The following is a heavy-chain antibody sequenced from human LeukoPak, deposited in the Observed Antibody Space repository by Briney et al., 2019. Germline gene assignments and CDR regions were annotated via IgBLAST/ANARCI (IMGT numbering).Heavy chain of an antibody. V-gene: IGHV7-4-1*02. Sequence: ASVKVSCKASGYTFTSYAMNWVRQAPGQGLEWMGWINTNTGNPTYAQGFTGRFVFSLDTSVSTAYLQISSLKAEDTAVYYCARDWSAAAGFLPPFDPWGQGTLVTVSS. J-gene: IGHJ5*02. CDR1: GYTFTSYA. CDR2: INTNTGNP. CDR3: ARDWSAAAGFLPPFDP. D-gene: IGHD6-13*01.